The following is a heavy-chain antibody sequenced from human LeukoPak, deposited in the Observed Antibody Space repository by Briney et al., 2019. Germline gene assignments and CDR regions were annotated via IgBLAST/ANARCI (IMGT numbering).Heavy chain of an antibody. CDR1: GFTFRSYA. J-gene: IGHJ3*02. CDR2: ISYDGSNK. Sequence: PGGSLRLSYAASGFTFRSYAMHWVRQAPGKGLEWVAVISYDGSNKYYADSVKGRFTISRDNSKNTLYLQMNSLRAEDTAVYYCAKPLVGSSMGAFDIWGQGTMVTVSS. CDR3: AKPLVGSSMGAFDI. V-gene: IGHV3-30-3*02. D-gene: IGHD1-26*01.